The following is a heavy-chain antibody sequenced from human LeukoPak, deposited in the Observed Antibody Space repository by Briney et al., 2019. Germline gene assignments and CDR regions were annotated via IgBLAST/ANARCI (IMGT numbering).Heavy chain of an antibody. CDR1: AGTFSSYA. Sequence: SVKVSCKGTAGTFSSYAISWVGQAHGQGLERMGGIIPIFGTANYAQKCQGRVTITTDESTSTAYMELSSLRSEDTAVYYCARDPGIPTYYYYMDVWGKGTTVTVAS. D-gene: IGHD3-10*01. CDR2: IIPIFGTA. V-gene: IGHV1-69*05. J-gene: IGHJ6*03. CDR3: ARDPGIPTYYYYMDV.